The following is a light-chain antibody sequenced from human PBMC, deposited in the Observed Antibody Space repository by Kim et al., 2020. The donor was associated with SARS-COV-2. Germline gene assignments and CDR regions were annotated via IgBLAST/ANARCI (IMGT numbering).Light chain of an antibody. Sequence: ASVGDRVTITCRASQSISNFLNWYQQKPGKAPKLLIYAASSLQSGVPSRFSGSGSGTDFTLTISSLQPEDFATYYCQQSYSTPYTFGQGTKLEI. CDR2: AAS. J-gene: IGKJ2*01. V-gene: IGKV1-39*01. CDR1: QSISNF. CDR3: QQSYSTPYT.